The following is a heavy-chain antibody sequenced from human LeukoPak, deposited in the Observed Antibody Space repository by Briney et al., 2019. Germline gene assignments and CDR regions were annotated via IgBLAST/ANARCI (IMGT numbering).Heavy chain of an antibody. CDR2: ISTSGTTI. V-gene: IGHV3-48*03. Sequence: GGSLRLSCAVSGFSLNTNEMNWVRQAPGKGLEWVSYISTSGTTIYYADSVKGRFTISRDNAKNSLFLQMNSLRVEDTAVYHCARPQWTGKGYYGMDVWGQGTTVTVSS. J-gene: IGHJ6*02. CDR1: GFSLNTNE. CDR3: ARPQWTGKGYYGMDV. D-gene: IGHD3/OR15-3a*01.